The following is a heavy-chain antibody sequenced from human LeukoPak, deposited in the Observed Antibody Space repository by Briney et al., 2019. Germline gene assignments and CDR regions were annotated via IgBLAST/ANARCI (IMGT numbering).Heavy chain of an antibody. V-gene: IGHV3-23*01. J-gene: IGHJ4*02. Sequence: PGGSLRLSCAASGFTFSSYAMSWVRQAPGKVLEWVSAISGSGGSTYYADSVKGRFTISRDNSKNTLYLQMNSLRAEDTAVYYCAKTPYGGTVGYFDYWGQGTLVTVSS. CDR2: ISGSGGST. CDR3: AKTPYGGTVGYFDY. CDR1: GFTFSSYA. D-gene: IGHD4/OR15-4a*01.